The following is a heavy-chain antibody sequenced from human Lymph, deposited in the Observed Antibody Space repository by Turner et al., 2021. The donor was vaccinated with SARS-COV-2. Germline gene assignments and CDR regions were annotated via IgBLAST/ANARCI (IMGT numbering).Heavy chain of an antibody. D-gene: IGHD3-22*01. CDR2: ISGSGGST. CDR1: GFTLSSYA. Sequence: EVQLLESGGGLVQPGGSLRLSCAASGFTLSSYAMSWVRQAPGKGLEWVSAISGSGGSTYYADSVKGRFTISRDNSKNTLFVQMNSLRVEDTAVYYCAKNEMAMIVVVITLFDYWGQGTLVTVSS. J-gene: IGHJ4*02. V-gene: IGHV3-23*01. CDR3: AKNEMAMIVVVITLFDY.